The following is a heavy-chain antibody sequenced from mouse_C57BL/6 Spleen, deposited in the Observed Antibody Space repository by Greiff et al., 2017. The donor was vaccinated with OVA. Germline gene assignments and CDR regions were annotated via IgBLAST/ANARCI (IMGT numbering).Heavy chain of an antibody. D-gene: IGHD1-1*01. CDR2: IYPGSGST. Sequence: VQLQQPGAELVKPGASVKMSCKASGYTFTSYWITWVKQRPGQGLEWIGDIYPGSGSTNYNEKFKSKATLTVDTSSSTAYMQLSSLTSEDSAVYYCARSDYGRGDWYFDVWGTGTTVTVSS. CDR3: ARSDYGRGDWYFDV. V-gene: IGHV1-55*01. J-gene: IGHJ1*03. CDR1: GYTFTSYW.